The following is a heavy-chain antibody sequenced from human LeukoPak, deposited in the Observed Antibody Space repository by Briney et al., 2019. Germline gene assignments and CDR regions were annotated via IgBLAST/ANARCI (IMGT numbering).Heavy chain of an antibody. Sequence: PSETLSLTCAVYGGSFSGYYWSWIRQPPGKGLEWIGEINHSGSTNYNPSLKSRVTISLDESKNQFSLKLSSVTAADTAVYYCASLRKRGGAFDLWGQGTVVTVSS. CDR1: GGSFSGYY. CDR3: ASLRKRGGAFDL. CDR2: INHSGST. J-gene: IGHJ3*01. V-gene: IGHV4-34*01.